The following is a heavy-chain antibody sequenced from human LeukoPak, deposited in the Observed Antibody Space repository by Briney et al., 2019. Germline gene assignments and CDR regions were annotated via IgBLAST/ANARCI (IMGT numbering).Heavy chain of an antibody. D-gene: IGHD6-13*01. CDR1: GYTFTGYY. CDR3: AREFQAEQQLVRVWFDP. J-gene: IGHJ5*02. CDR2: INPNSGGT. Sequence: GASVKVSCKASGYTFTGYYMHCVRQAPGQGLEWMGWINPNSGGTNYAQKFQGRVTMTRDTSISTAYMELSRLRSDDTAVYYCAREFQAEQQLVRVWFDPWGQGTLVTVSS. V-gene: IGHV1-2*02.